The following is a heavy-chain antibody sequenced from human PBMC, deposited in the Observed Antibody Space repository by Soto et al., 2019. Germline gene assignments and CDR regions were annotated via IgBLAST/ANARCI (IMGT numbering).Heavy chain of an antibody. CDR1: GYTFIHYY. CDR2: INPNGGST. CDR3: ARSLLQGDF. J-gene: IGHJ4*02. V-gene: IGHV1-46*01. Sequence: QVQLVQSGAEVKKPGASVKISCKASGYTFIHYYIHWVRQAPGQGLEWMAIINPNGGSTNYAQKFQGRGTVTSDTSTTTVYMELNSLESDDTAVYFCARSLLQGDFWGQGTLVTVSS. D-gene: IGHD2-21*01.